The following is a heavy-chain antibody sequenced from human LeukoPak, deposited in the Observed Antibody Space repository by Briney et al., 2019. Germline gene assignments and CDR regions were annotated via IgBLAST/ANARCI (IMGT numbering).Heavy chain of an antibody. CDR3: ARGENPHNIHIAIIDY. CDR1: GGSISSSSYY. CDR2: IYYSGST. V-gene: IGHV4-39*07. D-gene: IGHD6-13*01. Sequence: PSETLSLTCTVSGGSISSSSYYWGWLRQPPGKGLEWIGSIYYSGSTYYNPSLKSRVTISVDTSKNQFSLKLSSVTAADTAVFYCARGENPHNIHIAIIDYWGQGTLVTVSS. J-gene: IGHJ4*02.